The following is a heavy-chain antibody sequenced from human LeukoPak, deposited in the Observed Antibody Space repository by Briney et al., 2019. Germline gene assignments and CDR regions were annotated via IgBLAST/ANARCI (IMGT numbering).Heavy chain of an antibody. CDR1: GFTFSSYS. D-gene: IGHD3-9*01. CDR3: AREGYYDILTGYPPYYYYGMDV. CDR2: ISSSSSTI. Sequence: PGGSLRLSCAASGFTFSSYSMSWVRQAPGKGLEWVSYISSSSSTIYYADSVKGRFTISRDNAKNSLYLQMNSLRAEDTAVYYCAREGYYDILTGYPPYYYYGMDVWGQGTTVTVSS. V-gene: IGHV3-48*01. J-gene: IGHJ6*02.